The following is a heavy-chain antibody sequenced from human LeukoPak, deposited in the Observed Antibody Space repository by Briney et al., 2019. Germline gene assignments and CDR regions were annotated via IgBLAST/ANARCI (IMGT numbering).Heavy chain of an antibody. D-gene: IGHD2-2*01. Sequence: GGSLRLSCAASGFTFSSYSMNWVRQAPGKGLEWVSSISSSSYIYYGDSVKGRFTISRDNAKNSLYLQMNSLRAEDTAVYYCARDSIPYCSSTSCPRYFDYRGQGTLVTVSS. J-gene: IGHJ4*02. V-gene: IGHV3-21*01. CDR2: ISSSSYI. CDR3: ARDSIPYCSSTSCPRYFDY. CDR1: GFTFSSYS.